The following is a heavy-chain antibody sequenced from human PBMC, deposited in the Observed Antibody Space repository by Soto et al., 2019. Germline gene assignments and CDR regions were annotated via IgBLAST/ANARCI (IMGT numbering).Heavy chain of an antibody. CDR1: GYTSTRSG. D-gene: IGHD5-12*01. CDR3: AREGVAPYYYCGMDV. J-gene: IGHJ6*02. CDR2: ISTYNGDT. Sequence: ASVKVSCKASGYTSTRSGISWVRQAPGQGLEWMGWISTYNGDTNYAQTFQGRVTMTTDTSTSTVHMKVRSLRSDDTAVYYCAREGVAPYYYCGMDVWGQGTPVTVSS. V-gene: IGHV1-18*01.